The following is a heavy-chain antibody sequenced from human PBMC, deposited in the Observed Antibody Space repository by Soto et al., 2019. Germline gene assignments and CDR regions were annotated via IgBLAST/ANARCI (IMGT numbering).Heavy chain of an antibody. CDR2: IIPIFGTA. J-gene: IGHJ6*02. D-gene: IGHD1-20*01. V-gene: IGHV1-69*06. CDR1: GGTFSSYA. Sequence: SVKVSCKASGGTFSSYAISWVRQAPGQGLEWMGGIIPIFGTANYAQKFQGRVTITADKSTSTAYMELSSLRSEDTAVYYCAADGITGTAFYYYGMDVWGQGTTVTVSS. CDR3: AADGITGTAFYYYGMDV.